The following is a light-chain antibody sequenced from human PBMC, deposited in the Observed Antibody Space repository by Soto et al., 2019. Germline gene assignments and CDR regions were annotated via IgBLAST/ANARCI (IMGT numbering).Light chain of an antibody. J-gene: IGKJ1*01. Sequence: IRMTQSPSSFSASVGDRVTITCRASQTISSWLAWYQQKPGKAPKLLIYKASTLKSGVPSRFSGSGSGTEFTLTISSLQPDDFATYYCQHYNSYSEAFGQGTKVDIK. V-gene: IGKV1-5*03. CDR3: QHYNSYSEA. CDR1: QTISSW. CDR2: KAS.